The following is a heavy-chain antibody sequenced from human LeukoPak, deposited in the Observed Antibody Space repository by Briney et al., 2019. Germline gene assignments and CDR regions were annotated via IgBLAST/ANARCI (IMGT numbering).Heavy chain of an antibody. CDR3: ARDRKWELPLDY. D-gene: IGHD1-26*01. Sequence: GGSLRLSCAASGFTFSDYYMSWIRQAPGKGLEWVSYISSSGSTIYYADSVKGRFTISRDNAKNSLYLQMNSLRAEDTAVYYSARDRKWELPLDYWGQGTLVTVSS. J-gene: IGHJ4*02. CDR2: ISSSGSTI. V-gene: IGHV3-11*01. CDR1: GFTFSDYY.